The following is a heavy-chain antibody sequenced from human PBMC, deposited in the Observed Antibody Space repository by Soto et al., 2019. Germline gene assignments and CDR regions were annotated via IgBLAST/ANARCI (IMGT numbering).Heavy chain of an antibody. J-gene: IGHJ6*02. D-gene: IGHD3-22*01. CDR2: IKQDGSEK. CDR1: GFTFSSYW. Sequence: GGSLRLSCAASGFTFSSYWMSWVRQAPGKGLEWVANIKQDGSEKYYVDSVKGRFTISRYNAKNSLYLQMNSLRAEDTAVYYCARFYYDSSGYLPSPYYYYYGMDVWGQGTTVTV. V-gene: IGHV3-7*04. CDR3: ARFYYDSSGYLPSPYYYYYGMDV.